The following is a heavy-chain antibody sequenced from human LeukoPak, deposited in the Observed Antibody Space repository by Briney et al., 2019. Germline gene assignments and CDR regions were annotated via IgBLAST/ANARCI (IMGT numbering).Heavy chain of an antibody. CDR1: GFTFSSYA. D-gene: IGHD4-17*01. Sequence: PGGSLRLSCAASGFTFSSYAMHWVRQAPGEGLEWVAVISYDGSNKYYADSVKGRFTISRDNSKSTLYLQMNSLRAEDTAVYYCARDSHDYGDLAGAFDIWGRGTMVTVSS. CDR3: ARDSHDYGDLAGAFDI. J-gene: IGHJ3*02. V-gene: IGHV3-30*04. CDR2: ISYDGSNK.